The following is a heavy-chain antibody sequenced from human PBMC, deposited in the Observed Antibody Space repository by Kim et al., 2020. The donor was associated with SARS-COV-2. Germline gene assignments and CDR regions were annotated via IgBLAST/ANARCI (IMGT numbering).Heavy chain of an antibody. Sequence: SETLSLTCAVSGGSISSGGYSWSWIRQPPGNGLEWIGYIYYSGSTYYNPSLKSRVTISVDRSKNQFSLKLSSVTAADTAVYYCARGYGSGSPYGMDVWGQGTTVTVSS. CDR3: ARGYGSGSPYGMDV. V-gene: IGHV4-30-2*01. J-gene: IGHJ6*02. D-gene: IGHD3-10*01. CDR2: IYYSGST. CDR1: GGSISSGGYS.